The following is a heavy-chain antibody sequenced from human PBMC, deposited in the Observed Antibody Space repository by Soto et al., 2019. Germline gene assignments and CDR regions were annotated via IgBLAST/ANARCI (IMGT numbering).Heavy chain of an antibody. CDR1: GGSISSSSYY. J-gene: IGHJ5*02. CDR2: IYYSGST. V-gene: IGHV4-39*01. Sequence: SETLALTCTVSGGSISSSSYYWGWIRQPPGKGLEWIGSIYYSGSTYYNPSLKSRVTISVDTSKNQFSLKLSSVTAADTAVYYCARNGWDDDFWNGNWFDPWGQGTLVTAPQ. CDR3: ARNGWDDDFWNGNWFDP. D-gene: IGHD3-3*01.